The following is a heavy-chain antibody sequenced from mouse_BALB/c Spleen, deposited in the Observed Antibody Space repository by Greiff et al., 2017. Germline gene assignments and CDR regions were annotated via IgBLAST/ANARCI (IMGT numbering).Heavy chain of an antibody. J-gene: IGHJ1*01. CDR3: ARGIDSDWYFDV. CDR2: ISDGGSYT. V-gene: IGHV5-4*02. Sequence: EVKLVESGGGLVKPGGSLKLSCAASGFTFSDYYMYWVRQTPEKRLEWVATISDGGSYTYYPDSVKGRFTISRDNAKNNLYLQMSSLKSEDTAMYYCARGIDSDWYFDVWGAGTTVTVSS. CDR1: GFTFSDYY.